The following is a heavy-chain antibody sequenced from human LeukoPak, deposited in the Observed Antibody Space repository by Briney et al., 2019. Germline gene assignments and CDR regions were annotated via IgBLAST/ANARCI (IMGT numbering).Heavy chain of an antibody. Sequence: PGGSLRLSCAASGFTFSSYSMNWVRQAPGKGLEWVSSISSSSSYIYYADSVKGRFTISRDNAKNSLYLQMNSLRAEDTAVYYCASYCSSTSCYSAAFDIWGQGTMVTVSS. CDR3: ASYCSSTSCYSAAFDI. V-gene: IGHV3-21*01. J-gene: IGHJ3*02. CDR2: ISSSSSYI. D-gene: IGHD2-2*01. CDR1: GFTFSSYS.